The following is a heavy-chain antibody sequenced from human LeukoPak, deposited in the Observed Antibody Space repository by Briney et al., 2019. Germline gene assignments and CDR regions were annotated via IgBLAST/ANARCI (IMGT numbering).Heavy chain of an antibody. D-gene: IGHD3-22*01. Sequence: ASVKVSCKVSGYTLTELSMHWVRQAPGKGLEWMGGFDPEDGETIYAQKFQGRVTMTEDTSTDTAYMELSSLRSEDTAVYYCAAYYDSSSYYRYYFDYWGQGTLVTVSS. V-gene: IGHV1-24*01. J-gene: IGHJ4*02. CDR1: GYTLTELS. CDR3: AAYYDSSSYYRYYFDY. CDR2: FDPEDGET.